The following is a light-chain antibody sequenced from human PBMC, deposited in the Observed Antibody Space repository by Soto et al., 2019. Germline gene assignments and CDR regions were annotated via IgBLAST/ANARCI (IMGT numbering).Light chain of an antibody. J-gene: IGKJ1*01. Sequence: DIQTIQSPTTVSLSQGDRVTXTCRASQSISTRLAWYQQKSGKAPHLLIFEASTLESGVSSRFSGSGSGTEFTLTISSLQAADFAPYYCQQYNIYSRPFGHRTK. CDR1: QSISTR. CDR3: QQYNIYSRP. V-gene: IGKV1-5*01. CDR2: EAS.